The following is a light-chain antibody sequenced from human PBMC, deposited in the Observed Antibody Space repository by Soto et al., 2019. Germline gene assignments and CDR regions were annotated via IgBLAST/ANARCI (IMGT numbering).Light chain of an antibody. V-gene: IGKV1-5*01. CDR1: QSVNGW. CDR3: QRYNSNPLT. J-gene: IGKJ1*01. Sequence: DIQMTQSPSTLSASVGDRVTITCRASQSVNGWLAWYQQKPGKAPKLLIYAASNLESGVPSRFSGSGSGTEFTITISSLQPDDSPTYYCQRYNSNPLTFGQGTKVEVK. CDR2: AAS.